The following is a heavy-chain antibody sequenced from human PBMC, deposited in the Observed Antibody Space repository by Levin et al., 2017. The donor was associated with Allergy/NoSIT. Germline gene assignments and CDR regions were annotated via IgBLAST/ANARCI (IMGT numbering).Heavy chain of an antibody. CDR1: GGSVSSGSYY. V-gene: IGHV4-61*01. J-gene: IGHJ4*02. CDR3: ASSGSSGWYAQDY. CDR2: IYYSGST. Sequence: SQTLSLTCTVSGGSVSSGSYYWSWIRQPPGKGLEWIGYIYYSGSTNYNPSLKSRVTISVDTSKNQFSLKLSSVTAADTAVYYCASSGSSGWYAQDYWGQGTLVTVSS. D-gene: IGHD6-19*01.